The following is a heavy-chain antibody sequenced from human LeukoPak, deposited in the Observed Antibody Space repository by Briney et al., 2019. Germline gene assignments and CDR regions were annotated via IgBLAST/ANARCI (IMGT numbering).Heavy chain of an antibody. CDR1: GFTFSSYA. D-gene: IGHD1-20*01. J-gene: IGHJ4*02. CDR2: ISTSGGST. V-gene: IGHV3-23*01. Sequence: GGSLRLSCAASGFTFSSYAMSWVRQAPGKGLEWVPAISTSGGSTYYADSVKGRFTISRDNSKNTLYLQMNSLRAEDTAVYYCAKQFLTGTTRGYFDYWGQGTLVTVSS. CDR3: AKQFLTGTTRGYFDY.